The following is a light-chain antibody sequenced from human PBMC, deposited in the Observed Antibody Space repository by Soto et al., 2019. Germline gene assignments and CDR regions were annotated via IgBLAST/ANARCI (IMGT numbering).Light chain of an antibody. J-gene: IGKJ3*01. Sequence: DIQMTQSPSSLSASVGDRLTIACRASQDINTYLNWYQHKPGKAPKLLIYAASSLQSGVPARLSGSGSGTDFTLTISSLQPEDFATYYCQQSYNTPPFTFGPGTKVDIK. CDR1: QDINTY. CDR3: QQSYNTPPFT. CDR2: AAS. V-gene: IGKV1-39*01.